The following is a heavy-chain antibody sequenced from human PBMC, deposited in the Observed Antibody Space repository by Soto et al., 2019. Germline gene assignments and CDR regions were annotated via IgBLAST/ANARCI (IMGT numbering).Heavy chain of an antibody. D-gene: IGHD1-26*01. V-gene: IGHV3-43*01. CDR1: GFTFDDYT. CDR2: ISWDGGST. CDR3: AKEKYSGSYYFDY. J-gene: IGHJ4*02. Sequence: GGSLRLSCAASGFTFDDYTMHWVRQAPGKGLEWVSLISWDGGSTYYADSVKGRFTISRDNSKNSLYLQMNSLRTEDTALYYCAKEKYSGSYYFDYWGQGTLVTVSS.